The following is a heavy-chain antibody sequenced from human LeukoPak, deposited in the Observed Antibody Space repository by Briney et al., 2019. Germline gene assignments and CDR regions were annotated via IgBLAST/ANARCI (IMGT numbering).Heavy chain of an antibody. CDR1: GFTFSSYA. D-gene: IGHD5-12*01. Sequence: GRSLRLSCAASGFTFSSYAMHWVRQAPGKGLEWVAVISYDGSNKYYADSVKGRFTISRDNPKNTLYLQMNSLRAEDTAVYYCARDPLRRTKDIVATIGGWFDPWGQGTLVTVSS. CDR3: ARDPLRRTKDIVATIGGWFDP. J-gene: IGHJ5*02. V-gene: IGHV3-30*04. CDR2: ISYDGSNK.